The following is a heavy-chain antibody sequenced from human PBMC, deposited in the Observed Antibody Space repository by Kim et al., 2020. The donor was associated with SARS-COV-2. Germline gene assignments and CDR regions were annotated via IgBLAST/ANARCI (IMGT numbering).Heavy chain of an antibody. CDR1: GGSFSGYY. CDR3: ARGLFSLQLKVDPFDI. Sequence: SETLSLTCAVYGGSFSGYYWSWIRQPPGKGLEWIGEINHSGSTNYNPSLKSRVTISVDTSKNQFSLKLSSVTAADTAVYYCARGLFSLQLKVDPFDIWGQGTMVTVSS. CDR2: INHSGST. V-gene: IGHV4-34*01. J-gene: IGHJ3*02.